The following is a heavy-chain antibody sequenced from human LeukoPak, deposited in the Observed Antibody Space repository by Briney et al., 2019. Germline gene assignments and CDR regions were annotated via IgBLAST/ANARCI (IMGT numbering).Heavy chain of an antibody. Sequence: SETLSLTCTVSGYSISSGYYWSWIRQPAGKGLEWIGRIYTSGSTNYNPSLKSRVTMSVDTSKNQFSLKLSSVTAADTAVYYCARGSMQYYYYYMDVWGKGTTVTISS. J-gene: IGHJ6*03. CDR2: IYTSGST. CDR1: GYSISSGYY. CDR3: ARGSMQYYYYYMDV. V-gene: IGHV4-4*07.